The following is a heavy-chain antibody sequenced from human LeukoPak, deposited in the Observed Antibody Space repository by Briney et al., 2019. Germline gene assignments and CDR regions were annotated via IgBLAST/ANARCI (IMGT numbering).Heavy chain of an antibody. J-gene: IGHJ4*02. Sequence: SETLSLTCTVSGGSISSYYWSWIRQPPGKGLEWIGYIYTSGSTNYNPSLKNRVTISVDTSKNQFSLKLSSVTAADTAVYYCARLAVDYGGLQLFDYWGQGTLVTVSS. D-gene: IGHD4-23*01. CDR1: GGSISSYY. CDR2: IYTSGST. CDR3: ARLAVDYGGLQLFDY. V-gene: IGHV4-4*09.